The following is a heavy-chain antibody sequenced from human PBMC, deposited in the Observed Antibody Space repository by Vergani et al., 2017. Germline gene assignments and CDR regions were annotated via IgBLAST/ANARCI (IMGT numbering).Heavy chain of an antibody. Sequence: QVQLQESGPGLVKPSETLALTCSVSGGSMSGYYWSWIRQRPGPELEWIGYMYHSGSTNYNPSLETRVTISGDTSKNQFSLKLKSVPAANTAVYYCACMGGYXEGDAFRIDYLDSWGPGILVTVSS. CDR3: ACMGGYXEGDAFRIDYLDS. CDR1: GGSMSGYY. D-gene: IGHD2-2*01. V-gene: IGHV4-59*01. CDR2: MYHSGST. J-gene: IGHJ4*02.